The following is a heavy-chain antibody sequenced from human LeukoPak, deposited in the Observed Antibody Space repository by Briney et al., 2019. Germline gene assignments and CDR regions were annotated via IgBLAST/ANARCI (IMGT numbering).Heavy chain of an antibody. J-gene: IGHJ4*02. CDR1: GFTLSSDW. CDR2: ISSSSSTI. Sequence: GGSLRLSCVVSGFTLSSDWMSWVRQAPGKGLEWVSYISSSSSTIYYADSVKGRFTISRDNAKNSLYLQMNSLRDEDTAVYYCARTNYYDSSGSFDYWGQGTLVTVSS. D-gene: IGHD3-22*01. CDR3: ARTNYYDSSGSFDY. V-gene: IGHV3-48*02.